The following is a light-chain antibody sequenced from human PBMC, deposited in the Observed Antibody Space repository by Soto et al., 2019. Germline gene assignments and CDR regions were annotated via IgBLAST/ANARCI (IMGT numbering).Light chain of an antibody. CDR2: AAS. Sequence: DIQMTQSPSSLSASAGDRVTITCRASQSISSYLNWYQQKPGKAPNLLIYAASSLQSGVPSRFSGSGSGTDFTLTISSLRPEDFATYYCQQSFSTPFTFGPGTTVAIK. CDR3: QQSFSTPFT. V-gene: IGKV1-39*01. J-gene: IGKJ3*01. CDR1: QSISSY.